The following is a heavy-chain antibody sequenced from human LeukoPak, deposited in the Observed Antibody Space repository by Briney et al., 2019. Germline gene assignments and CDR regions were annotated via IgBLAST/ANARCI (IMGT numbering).Heavy chain of an antibody. Sequence: SETLSLTCTVSGGSVSDYYWSWIRQPPGKGLEWIGSIYYSGSTYYNPSLKSRVTISVDTSKNQFSLKLSSVTAADTAVYYCARGFDGYNEIYWGQGTLVTVSS. J-gene: IGHJ4*02. CDR3: ARGFDGYNEIY. D-gene: IGHD5-24*01. CDR1: GGSVSDYY. CDR2: IYYSGST. V-gene: IGHV4-39*07.